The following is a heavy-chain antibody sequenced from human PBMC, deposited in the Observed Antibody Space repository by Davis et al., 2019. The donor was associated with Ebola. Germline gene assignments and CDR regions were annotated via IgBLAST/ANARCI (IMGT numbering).Heavy chain of an antibody. J-gene: IGHJ3*02. CDR2: ISYDGSNK. CDR3: ARPRSSGYLDAFDI. CDR1: GFTFSNFA. Sequence: GESLKISCAASGFTFSNFAMHWVRQAPGEGLEWVAVISYDGSNKYYADSVKGRFTISRDNAKNSLYLQMNSLRDEDTAVYYCARPRSSGYLDAFDIWGQGTMVTVSS. D-gene: IGHD3-22*01. V-gene: IGHV3-30*04.